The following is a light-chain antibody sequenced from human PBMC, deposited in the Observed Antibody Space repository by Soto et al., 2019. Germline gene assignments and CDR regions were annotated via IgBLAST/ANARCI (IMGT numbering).Light chain of an antibody. Sequence: EIVMTQSPATLSVSPGERVTLSCRASQSVSSNLAWYQQKPGQAPRLLIYGASTRATGIPARFSGSGSGTEFTLTISSLQSEDFAVYYCQQYNNWPPRAWTFGQGTKVEIK. CDR3: QQYNNWPPRAWT. CDR2: GAS. CDR1: QSVSSN. J-gene: IGKJ1*01. V-gene: IGKV3-15*01.